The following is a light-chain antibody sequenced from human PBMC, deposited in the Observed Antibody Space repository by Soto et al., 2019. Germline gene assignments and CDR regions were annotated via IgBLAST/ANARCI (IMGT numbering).Light chain of an antibody. J-gene: IGKJ5*01. Sequence: ETVLTQSPATLSLSPGEGATLSCRASQSVSTNLAWYQQKPGQAPRLLIYDASNRVTGIPARFRGSGSGTDFTLTISSIEPEEFVVYYCQKRSNWQITFGEGIRLEIK. CDR1: QSVSTN. V-gene: IGKV3-11*01. CDR2: DAS. CDR3: QKRSNWQIT.